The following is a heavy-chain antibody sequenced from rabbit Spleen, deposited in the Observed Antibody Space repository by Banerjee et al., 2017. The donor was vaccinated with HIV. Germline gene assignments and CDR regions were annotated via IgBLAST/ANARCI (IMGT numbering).Heavy chain of an antibody. D-gene: IGHD8-1*01. J-gene: IGHJ6*01. CDR2: IDPVFGIT. Sequence: QEQLVESGGGLVQPGGSLKLSCKASGIDFSSYYYMCWVRQAPGKGLEWIGYIDPVFGITYYANWVNGRFSISRENAQNTVFLQMTSLTAADTATYFCARDGAGGSYFALWGQGTLVTVS. CDR3: ARDGAGGSYFAL. CDR1: GIDFSSYYY. V-gene: IGHV1S43*01.